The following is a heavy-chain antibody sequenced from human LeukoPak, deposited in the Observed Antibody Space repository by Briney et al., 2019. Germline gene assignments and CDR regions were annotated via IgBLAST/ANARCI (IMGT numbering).Heavy chain of an antibody. D-gene: IGHD6-13*01. CDR2: ISRSSNYI. CDR3: ARDGIAAANDAFDI. Sequence: KPGGSLRLSCAASGFTFSSYAMNWVRQAPGKGLEWVSSISRSSNYIYYADSVKGRFTISRDNAKNSLYLQMNSLRAEDTAVYYCARDGIAAANDAFDIWGQGTMVTVSS. J-gene: IGHJ3*02. CDR1: GFTFSSYA. V-gene: IGHV3-21*01.